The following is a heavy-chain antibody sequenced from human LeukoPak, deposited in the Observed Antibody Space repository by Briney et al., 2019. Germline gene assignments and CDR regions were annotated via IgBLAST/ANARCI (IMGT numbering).Heavy chain of an antibody. CDR2: ISSSSSYI. V-gene: IGHV3-21*01. CDR1: GFTFISYS. Sequence: GGSLRLSCAASGFTFISYSMTWVRQAPGKGLEWVSSISSSSSYIYYADSVKGRFTISRDNAKNSLYLQMNSLRAEDTAVYYCARDRSAVAGGYYFDYWGQGTLVTVSS. J-gene: IGHJ4*02. CDR3: ARDRSAVAGGYYFDY. D-gene: IGHD6-19*01.